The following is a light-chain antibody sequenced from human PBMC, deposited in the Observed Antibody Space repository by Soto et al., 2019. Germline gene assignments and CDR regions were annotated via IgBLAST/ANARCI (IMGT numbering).Light chain of an antibody. V-gene: IGLV2-14*01. CDR3: SSYTISGTLV. Sequence: QSVLTQPASVSGSPGQSITISCTGTSSDVGGYNYVSWYQQHPGKAPKVMIYDVSNRPSGVSNRFSGSKSGNTASLTISGLQAEDEADYYCSSYTISGTLVFGGGTKLTVL. CDR2: DVS. J-gene: IGLJ2*01. CDR1: SSDVGGYNY.